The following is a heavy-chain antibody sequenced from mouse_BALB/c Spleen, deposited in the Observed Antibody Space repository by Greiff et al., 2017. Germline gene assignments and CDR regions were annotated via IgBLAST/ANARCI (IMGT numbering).Heavy chain of an antibody. D-gene: IGHD1-1*01. J-gene: IGHJ4*01. Sequence: EVQLQQSGAELVKPGASVKLSCTASGFNIKDTYMHWVKLRPEQGLEWIGRIDPANGNTKYDPKFQGKATITADTSSNTAYLQLSSLTSEDTAVYYCASLITTVVGAMDYWGQGTSVTVSS. CDR1: GFNIKDTY. V-gene: IGHV14-3*02. CDR2: IDPANGNT. CDR3: ASLITTVVGAMDY.